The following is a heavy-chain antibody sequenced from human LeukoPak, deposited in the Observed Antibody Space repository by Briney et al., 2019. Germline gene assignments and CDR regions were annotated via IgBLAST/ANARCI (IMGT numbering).Heavy chain of an antibody. Sequence: TGGSLRLSCAASGFIFSSYAMSWVRQAPGKGLEWVSAISGSGGSTYYADSVKGRFTISRDNSKNTLYLQMNSLRAEDTAVYYCAKDVRYSSGWSLFDYWGQGTLVTVSS. CDR1: GFIFSSYA. V-gene: IGHV3-23*01. CDR3: AKDVRYSSGWSLFDY. D-gene: IGHD6-19*01. CDR2: ISGSGGST. J-gene: IGHJ4*02.